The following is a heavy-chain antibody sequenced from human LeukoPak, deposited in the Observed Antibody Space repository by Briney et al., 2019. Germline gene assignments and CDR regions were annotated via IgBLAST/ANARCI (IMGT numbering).Heavy chain of an antibody. J-gene: IGHJ4*02. CDR2: ISSSGDTI. CDR1: GFTFSNYG. D-gene: IGHD5-12*01. CDR3: ARSGGFDY. V-gene: IGHV3-48*03. Sequence: GGSLRLSCTASGFTFSNYGMNWVRQAPGKGLEWVSYISSSGDTIYYADSVKGRFTISRDNAKNSLYLQMNSLRAEDTALYYCARSGGFDYWGQGTLVTVSS.